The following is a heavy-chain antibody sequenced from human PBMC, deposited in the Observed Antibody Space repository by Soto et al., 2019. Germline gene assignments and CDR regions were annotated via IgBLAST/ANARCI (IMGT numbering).Heavy chain of an antibody. V-gene: IGHV6-1*01. CDR2: TYYRSKWST. J-gene: IGHJ4*02. Sequence: PSQTLSLTCAVSGDSVSSKSATWNFIRQPPSRGLEWLGRTYYRSKWSTDYAVSVKGRITVSPDTSKNQFSLQLNSVTPEDTAVYYCARALAGSYDYWGQGTLVTVSS. CDR3: ARALAGSYDY. CDR1: GDSVSSKSAT. D-gene: IGHD1-26*01.